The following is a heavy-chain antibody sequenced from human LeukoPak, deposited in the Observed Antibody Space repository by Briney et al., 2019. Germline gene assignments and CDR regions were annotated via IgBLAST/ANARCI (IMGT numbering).Heavy chain of an antibody. Sequence: PETLSLTCVVSAGSISNNYWNCIRHPAGRDLEWIGRVHSTGYTDTNPSLTSRVTMSVDTSKNQFSLNLKSVTAADTAVYYCARESASVFSMIRGVGWFDPWGQGTLVTVSS. CDR3: ARESASVFSMIRGVGWFDP. D-gene: IGHD3-10*01. J-gene: IGHJ5*02. V-gene: IGHV4-4*07. CDR2: VHSTGYT. CDR1: AGSISNNY.